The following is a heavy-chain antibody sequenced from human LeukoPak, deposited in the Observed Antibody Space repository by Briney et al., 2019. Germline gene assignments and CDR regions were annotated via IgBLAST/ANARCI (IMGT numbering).Heavy chain of an antibody. D-gene: IGHD5-24*01. CDR1: GYSISSGYY. V-gene: IGHV4-38-2*01. CDR2: IYHSGST. Sequence: SETLSLTCAVSGYSISSGYYWGWIRQPPGKGLEWIGSIYHSGSTYYNPSLKSRVTISVDTSKDQFSLKLSSVTAADTAVYYCARSPERWLQLLIDYWGQGTLVTVSS. CDR3: ARSPERWLQLLIDY. J-gene: IGHJ4*02.